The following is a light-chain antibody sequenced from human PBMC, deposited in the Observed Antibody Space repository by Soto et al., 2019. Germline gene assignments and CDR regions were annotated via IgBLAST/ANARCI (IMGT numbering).Light chain of an antibody. CDR1: SSDVGGYNY. J-gene: IGLJ2*01. V-gene: IGLV2-8*01. CDR3: SSFAGNNNLV. Sequence: QSALTQPPSASWSPGQSVTISCTGTSSDVGGYNYVSWYQQHPGKAPKRMISEVIKRPSGVPDRLSGSKSGNTASLTVSGLQAEDEADYYCSSFAGNNNLVFGGGTKLTVL. CDR2: EVI.